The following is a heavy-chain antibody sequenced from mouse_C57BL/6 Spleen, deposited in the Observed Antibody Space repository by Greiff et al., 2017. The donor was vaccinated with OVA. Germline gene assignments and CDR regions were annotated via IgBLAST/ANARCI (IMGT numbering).Heavy chain of an antibody. Sequence: VQLQQSGPELVKPGASVKISCKASGYAFSSSWMNWVKQRPGKGLEWIGRIYPGDGDTNYNGKFKGKATLTADKSSSTAYMQLSSLTSEDSAVYFCASSTMITRSFAYWGQGTLVTVSA. CDR3: ASSTMITRSFAY. CDR1: GYAFSSSW. D-gene: IGHD2-4*01. CDR2: IYPGDGDT. J-gene: IGHJ3*01. V-gene: IGHV1-82*01.